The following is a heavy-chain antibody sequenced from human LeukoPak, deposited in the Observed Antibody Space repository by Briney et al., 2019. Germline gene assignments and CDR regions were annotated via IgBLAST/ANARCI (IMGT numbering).Heavy chain of an antibody. J-gene: IGHJ4*02. D-gene: IGHD6-19*01. CDR1: GGSFSGYY. CDR2: INHSGST. V-gene: IGHV4-34*01. Sequence: SETLSLTCAVYGGSFSGYYWSWIRQPPGKGLEWIGEINHSGSTNYNPSPKSRVTISVDTSKNQFSLKLSSVTAADTAVYYCARGPIAVAGHFDYWGQGTLVTVSS. CDR3: ARGPIAVAGHFDY.